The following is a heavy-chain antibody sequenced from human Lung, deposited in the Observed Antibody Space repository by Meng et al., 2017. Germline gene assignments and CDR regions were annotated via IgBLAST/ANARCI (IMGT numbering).Heavy chain of an antibody. D-gene: IGHD1-26*01. Sequence: QWPLQESGPGLGKPSGTLSLTCAVSGGSITSSTWWSWVRPTPGKGLEWFGEIFHSGSTNYNPPLESRVTISVDKSKNQFSLKVYTVTAADTATYYCARFDISSSGRGDYWGQGILVTVPS. CDR2: IFHSGST. V-gene: IGHV4-4*02. CDR3: ARFDISSSGRGDY. J-gene: IGHJ4*02. CDR1: GGSITSSTW.